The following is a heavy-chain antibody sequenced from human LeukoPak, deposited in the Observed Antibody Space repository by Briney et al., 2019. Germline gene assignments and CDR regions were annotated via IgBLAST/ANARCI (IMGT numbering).Heavy chain of an antibody. D-gene: IGHD4-17*01. CDR2: ISGSGGST. CDR3: AKPYGDYAGGDYFDY. J-gene: IGHJ4*02. Sequence: PGGSLRLSCAASGFTFSSYGMSWVRQAPGKGLEWVSAISGSGGSTYYADSVKGRFTISRDNSKNTLYLQMNSLRAEDTAVYYCAKPYGDYAGGDYFDYWGQGTLVTVSS. V-gene: IGHV3-23*01. CDR1: GFTFSSYG.